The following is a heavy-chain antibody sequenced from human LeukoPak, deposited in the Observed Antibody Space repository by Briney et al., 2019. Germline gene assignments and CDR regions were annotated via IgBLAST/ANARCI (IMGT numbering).Heavy chain of an antibody. Sequence: SETLSLTCPVSGYSISSGYYWGWIRQPPGKGLEWIGSISHTGSTYYNPSLKSRVTISLDTSKNQFALKLTSVTAADTAVYYCARQWGSGWQNWFDPWGQGTLVTVSS. V-gene: IGHV4-38-2*01. D-gene: IGHD6-19*01. CDR1: GYSISSGYY. CDR2: ISHTGST. CDR3: ARQWGSGWQNWFDP. J-gene: IGHJ5*02.